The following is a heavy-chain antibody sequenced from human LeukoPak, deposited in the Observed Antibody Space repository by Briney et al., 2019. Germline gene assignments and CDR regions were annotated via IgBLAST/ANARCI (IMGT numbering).Heavy chain of an antibody. Sequence: ASVKVSCKASGYTFTSYGISWVRQAPGQGLEWMGGIIPLFRTPNYAQRFLGRITITADESTKTVFMELRSLRSDDTAMYYCATMYDSNSHYLRDFDYWGQGTLVTVSS. CDR3: ATMYDSNSHYLRDFDY. V-gene: IGHV1-69*13. CDR2: IIPLFRTP. D-gene: IGHD4-11*01. CDR1: GYTFTSYG. J-gene: IGHJ4*02.